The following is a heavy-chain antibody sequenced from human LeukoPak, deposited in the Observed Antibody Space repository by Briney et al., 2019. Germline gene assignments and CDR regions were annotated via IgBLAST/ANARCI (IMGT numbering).Heavy chain of an antibody. V-gene: IGHV3-9*01. D-gene: IGHD2/OR15-2a*01. CDR3: VKDDGWLS. CDR1: GFTFHDFA. Sequence: HPGGSLRLSCTASGFTFHDFAMHWVRQAPGKGLDWVSGISLNSGYIGYADSVKGRFIVSRDNAKNSLYLHMNNLRTEDTAFYYCVKDDGWLSWGRGTMVTVSS. J-gene: IGHJ3*01. CDR2: ISLNSGYI.